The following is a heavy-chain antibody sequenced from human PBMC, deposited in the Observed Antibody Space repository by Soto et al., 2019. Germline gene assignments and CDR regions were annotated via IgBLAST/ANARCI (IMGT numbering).Heavy chain of an antibody. CDR3: ARDAGRGRITELPY. Sequence: ASVKVSCKASGYSFTSSDISWVRQAPGQGLEWVGWVSSYNGNTDYAQKFQGRVTLTTDTSTNTAYMELRTLRSDDTAIYYCARDAGRGRITELPYWGQGTLVTV. CDR1: GYSFTSSD. V-gene: IGHV1-18*04. D-gene: IGHD3-10*01. CDR2: VSSYNGNT. J-gene: IGHJ4*02.